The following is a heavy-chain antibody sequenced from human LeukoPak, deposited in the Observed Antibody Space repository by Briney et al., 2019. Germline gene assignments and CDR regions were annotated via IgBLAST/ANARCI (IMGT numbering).Heavy chain of an antibody. D-gene: IGHD1-14*01. J-gene: IGHJ3*02. CDR2: IYPGDSDT. CDR3: ARHNSLNRDAFDI. Sequence: GESLKISCKGSGYSFTSYWIGWVRQMPGKGLEWMGIIYPGDSDTRYSPSFQGQVTISADKSISTAYLQWSSLKASDTAMYYCARHNSLNRDAFDIWGQGTMVTVSS. V-gene: IGHV5-51*01. CDR1: GYSFTSYW.